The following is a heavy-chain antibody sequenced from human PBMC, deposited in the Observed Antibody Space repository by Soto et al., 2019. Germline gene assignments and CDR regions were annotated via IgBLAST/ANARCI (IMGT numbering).Heavy chain of an antibody. CDR1: GGSISSYY. Sequence: SETLSLTCTVSGGSISSYYWSWIRQPPGKGLEWIGYIYYSGSTNYNPSLKSRVTISVDTSKNQFSLKLSSVTAADTAVYYCARDLCEAAAGTCMDVWGKGTTVTVSS. V-gene: IGHV4-59*01. CDR2: IYYSGST. CDR3: ARDLCEAAAGTCMDV. D-gene: IGHD6-13*01. J-gene: IGHJ6*04.